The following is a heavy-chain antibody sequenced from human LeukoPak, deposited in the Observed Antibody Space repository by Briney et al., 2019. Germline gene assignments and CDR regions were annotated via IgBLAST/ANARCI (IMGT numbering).Heavy chain of an antibody. D-gene: IGHD6-13*01. CDR2: IYTSGST. V-gene: IGHV4-4*07. CDR3: ARDSRLGQQLDSFDY. Sequence: SETLSLTCTVSGGSISSYYWSWIRQPAGKGLEWFGRIYTSGSTNYNPSLKSRVTMSVDTSKNQFSLKLSSVTAADTAVYYCARDSRLGQQLDSFDYWGQGTLVTVSS. J-gene: IGHJ4*02. CDR1: GGSISSYY.